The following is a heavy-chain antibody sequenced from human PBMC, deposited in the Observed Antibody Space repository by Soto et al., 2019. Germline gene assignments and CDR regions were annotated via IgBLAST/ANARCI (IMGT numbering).Heavy chain of an antibody. CDR2: ISSSSSYI. CDR1: GFTFSSYS. J-gene: IGHJ5*02. V-gene: IGHV3-21*01. D-gene: IGHD2-2*01. Sequence: GGSLRLSCAASGFTFSSYSMNWVRQAPGKGLEWVSSISSSSSYIYYADSVKGRFTISRDNAKNSLYLQMNSLRAEDTAVYYCARDVCTSCYFDWFDPRGQGTLVTVSS. CDR3: ARDVCTSCYFDWFDP.